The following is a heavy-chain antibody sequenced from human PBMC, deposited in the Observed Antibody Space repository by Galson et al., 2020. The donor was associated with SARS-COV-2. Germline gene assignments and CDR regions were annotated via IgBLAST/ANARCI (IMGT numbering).Heavy chain of an antibody. V-gene: IGHV3-30*18. Sequence: GGSLRLSCAASGFTFNSYGMHWVRQAPGKGLEWVAVISYDGSNKYYADSVKGRFTISRDSSENTLYLQMNSLRAEDTAVYYCAKVLVDIVVVPAAPGDYFDYWGQGTLVTVSS. CDR2: ISYDGSNK. D-gene: IGHD2-2*03. CDR1: GFTFNSYG. J-gene: IGHJ4*02. CDR3: AKVLVDIVVVPAAPGDYFDY.